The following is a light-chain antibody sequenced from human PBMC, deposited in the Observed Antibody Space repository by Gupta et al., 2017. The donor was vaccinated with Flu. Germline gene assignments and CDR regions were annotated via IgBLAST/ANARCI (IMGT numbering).Light chain of an antibody. V-gene: IGKV3-20*01. CDR3: QQYGSSPPT. CDR1: QSVSSSY. J-gene: IGKJ1*01. CDR2: GAS. Sequence: GESATLSCRASQSVSSSYFAWYQQKPGQGPRLLIYGASSMATGIPDRFSGSGSGTDFTLTISRLEPEDFAVYYWQQYGSSPPTFGLGTRVEV.